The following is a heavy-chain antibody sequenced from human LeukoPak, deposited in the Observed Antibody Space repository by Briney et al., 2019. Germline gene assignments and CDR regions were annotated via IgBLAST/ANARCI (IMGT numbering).Heavy chain of an antibody. Sequence: GGSLRLSCAASGFTFSSYAMSWVRQAPGKGLEWVSSISGSGAITYYTDSVKGRFTFSRDNSRNTAYLQMNSLRAEDTAVYYCARLKDGAGTDYWGQGTLVTVSS. D-gene: IGHD1-1*01. CDR3: ARLKDGAGTDY. V-gene: IGHV3-23*01. CDR2: ISGSGAIT. J-gene: IGHJ4*02. CDR1: GFTFSSYA.